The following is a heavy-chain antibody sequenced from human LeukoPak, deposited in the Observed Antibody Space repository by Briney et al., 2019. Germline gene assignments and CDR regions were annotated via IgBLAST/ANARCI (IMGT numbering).Heavy chain of an antibody. V-gene: IGHV1-18*01. D-gene: IGHD6-6*01. Sequence: ASVKVSCKASGYTFTSYGISWVRQAPGQGLEWMGWISAYNGNTNYAQKLQGRVTMTTDTSTSTAYMELRSLRSDDTAVYHCARDREELAPFDYWGQGALVTVSS. CDR1: GYTFTSYG. CDR3: ARDREELAPFDY. J-gene: IGHJ4*02. CDR2: ISAYNGNT.